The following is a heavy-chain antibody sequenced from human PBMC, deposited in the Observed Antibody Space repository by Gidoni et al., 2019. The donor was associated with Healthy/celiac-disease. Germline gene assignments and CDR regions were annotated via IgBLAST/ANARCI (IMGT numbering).Heavy chain of an antibody. Sequence: EVQLVESGGGLVQPGGSLRLSCAASGFPFSSYEMNWVRQAPGKGLEGVSYSSSSGSTIYYADSVKGRFTISRDNAKNSLYLQMNSLRAEDTAVYYCARGMMAVAAPRPAAFDIWGQGTMVTVSS. J-gene: IGHJ3*02. CDR2: SSSSGSTI. V-gene: IGHV3-48*03. CDR1: GFPFSSYE. D-gene: IGHD6-19*01. CDR3: ARGMMAVAAPRPAAFDI.